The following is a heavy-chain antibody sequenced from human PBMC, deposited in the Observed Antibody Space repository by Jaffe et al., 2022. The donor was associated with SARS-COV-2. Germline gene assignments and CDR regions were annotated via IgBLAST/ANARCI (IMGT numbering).Heavy chain of an antibody. Sequence: EVQLVESGGGLVQPGGSLRLSCAASGFTFSSYEMNWVRQAPGKGLEWVSYISSSGSTIYYADSVKGRFTISRDNAKNSLYLQMNSLRAEDTAVYYCAREGVGAYCSGGSCPPGDYYYGMDVWGQGTTVTVSS. CDR3: AREGVGAYCSGGSCPPGDYYYGMDV. CDR1: GFTFSSYE. V-gene: IGHV3-48*03. J-gene: IGHJ6*02. CDR2: ISSSGSTI. D-gene: IGHD2-15*01.